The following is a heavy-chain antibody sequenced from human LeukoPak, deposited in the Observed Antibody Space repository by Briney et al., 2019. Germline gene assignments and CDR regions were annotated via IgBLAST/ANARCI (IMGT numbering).Heavy chain of an antibody. V-gene: IGHV1-18*01. Sequence: ASVKVSCKASGYTFTSYGISWVRQAPGQGLEWMGWISAYNGNTNYAQKLQGRVTMTTDTSTSTAYMELRSLRSDDTAVYYCARESPYNLNPCSIDYLGQGNLVNVSS. CDR3: ARESPYNLNPCSIDY. CDR1: GYTFTSYG. J-gene: IGHJ4*02. D-gene: IGHD1-14*01. CDR2: ISAYNGNT.